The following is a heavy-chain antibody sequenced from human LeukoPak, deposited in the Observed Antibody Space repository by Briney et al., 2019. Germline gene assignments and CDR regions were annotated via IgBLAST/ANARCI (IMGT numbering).Heavy chain of an antibody. D-gene: IGHD3-9*01. V-gene: IGHV3-48*03. Sequence: GGSLRLSCAASGFTFSSYEMKWVRQAPGKGLEWVSYISSSGSTIYYADSVKGRFTISRDNAKNSLYLQMNSLRAEDTAVYYCARSGAHYDILTGYYIDYWGQGTLATVPS. CDR1: GFTFSSYE. CDR3: ARSGAHYDILTGYYIDY. J-gene: IGHJ4*02. CDR2: ISSSGSTI.